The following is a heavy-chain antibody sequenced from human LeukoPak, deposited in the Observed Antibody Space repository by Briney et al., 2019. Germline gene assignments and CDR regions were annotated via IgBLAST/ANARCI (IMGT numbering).Heavy chain of an antibody. D-gene: IGHD2-2*01. J-gene: IGHJ6*03. Sequence: GGSLRLSCAASGFTFSIYWMSWVRQAPGKGLEWVANIKPDGTEKNYVDSVKGRFTISRDNARNSLFLQMDSLRDEDTAVYFCAKALRFQLLPGYFHYMDVWAKGTTVTISS. V-gene: IGHV3-7*01. CDR3: AKALRFQLLPGYFHYMDV. CDR2: IKPDGTEK. CDR1: GFTFSIYW.